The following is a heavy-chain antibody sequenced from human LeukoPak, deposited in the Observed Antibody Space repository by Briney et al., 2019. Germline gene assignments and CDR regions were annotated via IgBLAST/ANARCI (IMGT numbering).Heavy chain of an antibody. Sequence: VASVKVSCKASGYTFTGYYMHWVRQAPGQGLEWMGWINPNSGGTNYPQKFQGRVTMTRDTSISTAYMELSRLGSDDTAVYYCAIDYGDKSGWGQGTLVTVSS. D-gene: IGHD4-23*01. CDR2: INPNSGGT. J-gene: IGHJ4*02. CDR1: GYTFTGYY. V-gene: IGHV1-2*02. CDR3: AIDYGDKSG.